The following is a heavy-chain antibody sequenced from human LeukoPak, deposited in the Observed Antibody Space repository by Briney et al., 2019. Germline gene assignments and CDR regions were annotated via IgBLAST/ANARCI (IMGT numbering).Heavy chain of an antibody. V-gene: IGHV3-48*04. J-gene: IGHJ6*02. CDR1: GFTFSSYG. Sequence: GRSLRLSCAASGFTFSSYGMHWVRQAPGKGPEWVSYISSSSSTIYYADSVKGRFTISRDNAKNSLYLQMNSLRAEDTAVYYCASFPSGGEVDTAMVYYYYGMDVWGQGTTVTVSS. CDR3: ASFPSGGEVDTAMVYYYYGMDV. D-gene: IGHD5-18*01. CDR2: ISSSSSTI.